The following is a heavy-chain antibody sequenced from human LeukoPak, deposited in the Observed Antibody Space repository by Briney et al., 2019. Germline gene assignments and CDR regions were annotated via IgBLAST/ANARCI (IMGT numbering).Heavy chain of an antibody. D-gene: IGHD3-10*01. CDR3: AREGLGETYFEY. CDR1: GGSITTRNF. CDR2: MHHDGSA. V-gene: IGHV4-4*02. Sequence: PSETLSLTCAVSGGSITTRNFWRWVRQPPGKGLEWIAEMHHDGSANYNPSLKSRVSMSVDKSKNHFSLRLTSVTAADTAVYYCAREGLGETYFEYWGRGILVTVSS. J-gene: IGHJ4*02.